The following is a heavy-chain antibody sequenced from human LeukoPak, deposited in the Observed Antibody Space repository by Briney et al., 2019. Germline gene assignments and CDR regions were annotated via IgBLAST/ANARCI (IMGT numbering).Heavy chain of an antibody. CDR2: IYYSGRT. D-gene: IGHD2-15*01. Sequence: SETLSLTCTVSGGSISSYYWSWIRQPPRKGLEWIGYIYYSGRTNCNPSLKSRVTISVETSKNQFSLKLSSVTAADTAVYYCARVLVVVAATAIWFDPWGQGTLVTVSS. CDR3: ARVLVVVAATAIWFDP. V-gene: IGHV4-59*01. CDR1: GGSISSYY. J-gene: IGHJ5*02.